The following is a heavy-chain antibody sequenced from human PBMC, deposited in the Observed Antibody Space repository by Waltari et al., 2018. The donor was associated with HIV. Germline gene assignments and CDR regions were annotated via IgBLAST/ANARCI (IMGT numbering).Heavy chain of an antibody. CDR2: INEGGTT. J-gene: IGHJ6*02. Sequence: QVQLQQWGAGLLKPSETLSLTCAVYGGSFTGYYFHWIRQSPGKGLEWIGEINEGGTTSFHPSLKSRLTLSIDPSKRQFSLKLGSVTAADSGLYFCARAREVNLLEWSIGPEASYYYGMDVWGQGTPVTVSS. D-gene: IGHD3-3*01. CDR3: ARAREVNLLEWSIGPEASYYYGMDV. V-gene: IGHV4-34*02. CDR1: GGSFTGYY.